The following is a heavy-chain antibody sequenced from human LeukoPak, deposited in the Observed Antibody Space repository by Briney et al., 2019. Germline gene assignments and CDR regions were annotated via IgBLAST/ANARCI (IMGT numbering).Heavy chain of an antibody. CDR1: GYTFTGYY. J-gene: IGHJ6*03. CDR2: INPNSGGT. V-gene: IGHV1-2*02. Sequence: GASVKVSCKASGYTFTGYYMHWVRQAPGQGLEWMGWINPNSGGTNYAQKFQGRVTMTRDTSISTAYMELSRLRSDDTAVYYCARAPTAQTESLEWLLQGLFYYYYMDVWGKGTTVTVSS. D-gene: IGHD3-3*01. CDR3: ARAPTAQTESLEWLLQGLFYYYYMDV.